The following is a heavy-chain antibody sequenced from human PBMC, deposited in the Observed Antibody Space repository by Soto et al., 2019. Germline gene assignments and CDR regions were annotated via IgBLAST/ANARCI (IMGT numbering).Heavy chain of an antibody. V-gene: IGHV3-11*04. CDR3: ARGHHSPEL. CDR1: GFTFSDHY. CDR2: INPSGSTT. Sequence: GGSLILSCAASGFTFSDHYMTWIRQAPGKGLEWISYINPSGSTTDYADSVRGRFIISRDNAENSLYLQMNSLRAEDTALYYCARGHHSPELWGQGATVTV. D-gene: IGHD1-1*01. J-gene: IGHJ6*02.